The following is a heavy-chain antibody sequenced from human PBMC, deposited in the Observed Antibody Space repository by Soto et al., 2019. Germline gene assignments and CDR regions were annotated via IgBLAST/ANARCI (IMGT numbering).Heavy chain of an antibody. V-gene: IGHV4-34*01. D-gene: IGHD6-19*01. CDR3: ARGIAVAGTGLDY. J-gene: IGHJ4*02. CDR1: GGSFSGYY. Sequence: QVQLQQWGAGLLKPSETLSLTCAVYGGSFSGYYWSWIRQPPGKGLEWIGEINHRGSTNYNPSLRSRVTISVDTSKNQFSLKLSAVTAADTAVYYCARGIAVAGTGLDYWGQGTLVTVSS. CDR2: INHRGST.